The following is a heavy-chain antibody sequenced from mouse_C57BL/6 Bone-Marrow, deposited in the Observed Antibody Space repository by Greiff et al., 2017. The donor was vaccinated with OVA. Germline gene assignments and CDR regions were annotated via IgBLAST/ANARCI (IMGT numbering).Heavy chain of an antibody. J-gene: IGHJ3*01. CDR1: GFTFKNYA. D-gene: IGHD1-1*01. Sequence: EVQLQQSGAELVRPGASVKLSCTASGFTFKNYAMHWVKQRPEQGLEWIGWIDPENGDTEYASKFQGKATITADTSSNTAYLQLSSLTSEDTAVYYCTTDYDYGSSYGFAYWGQGTLVTVSA. V-gene: IGHV14-4*01. CDR3: TTDYDYGSSYGFAY. CDR2: IDPENGDT.